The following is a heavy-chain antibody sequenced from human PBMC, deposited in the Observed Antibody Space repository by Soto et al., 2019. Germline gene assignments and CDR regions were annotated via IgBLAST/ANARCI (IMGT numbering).Heavy chain of an antibody. J-gene: IGHJ6*04. Sequence: GVSLRLSWAASGFTFSSYDMHWVRQATGKGLEWVSAIGTAGDTYYPGSVKGRFTISRENAKNSLYLQMNSLRAGDTAVYYCARGGVEQQLGYYYYYGMDVWGKGTTVTVSS. CDR3: ARGGVEQQLGYYYYYGMDV. V-gene: IGHV3-13*01. D-gene: IGHD6-13*01. CDR2: IGTAGDT. CDR1: GFTFSSYD.